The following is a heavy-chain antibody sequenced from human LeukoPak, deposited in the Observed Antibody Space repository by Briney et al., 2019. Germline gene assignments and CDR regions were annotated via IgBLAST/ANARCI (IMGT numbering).Heavy chain of an antibody. V-gene: IGHV3-30*02. J-gene: IGHJ4*02. Sequence: PGGSLRLSCAASGFTFSSYGMHWVRQAPGKGLEWVAFIRYDGSNKYYADSVKGRFTISRDNSKNTLYLQMNSLRAEDTAVYYCARRWKHIVVVTARTTFDYWGQGTLVTVSS. CDR2: IRYDGSNK. CDR3: ARRWKHIVVVTARTTFDY. CDR1: GFTFSSYG. D-gene: IGHD2-21*02.